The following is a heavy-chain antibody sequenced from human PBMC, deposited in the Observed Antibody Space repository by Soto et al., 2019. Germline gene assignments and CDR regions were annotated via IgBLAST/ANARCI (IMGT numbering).Heavy chain of an antibody. J-gene: IGHJ4*02. CDR3: ARDQDCSGGSCYYFDY. V-gene: IGHV3-30-3*01. CDR1: GFTFSSYA. D-gene: IGHD2-15*01. Sequence: GGSLRLSCAASGFTFSSYAMHWVRQAPGKGLEWVAVISYDGSNKFYADSVKGRFTISRDNSKNTLYLQMNSLRAEDTAVYYCARDQDCSGGSCYYFDYWGQGTLVTVS. CDR2: ISYDGSNK.